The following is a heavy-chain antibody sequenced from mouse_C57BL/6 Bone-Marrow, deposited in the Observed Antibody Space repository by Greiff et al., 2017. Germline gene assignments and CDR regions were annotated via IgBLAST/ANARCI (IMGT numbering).Heavy chain of an antibody. CDR1: GFNIKDDY. D-gene: IGHD2-4*01. Sequence: DVQLQESGAELVRPGASVKLSCTASGFNIKDDYMHWVKQRPEQGLEWIGWIDPENGDTEYASKFQGKATITADTSSNTAYMQLSSLTSEDSAVYYCARGSYDYDVDYWGQGTTLTVSS. CDR2: IDPENGDT. V-gene: IGHV14-4*01. CDR3: ARGSYDYDVDY. J-gene: IGHJ2*01.